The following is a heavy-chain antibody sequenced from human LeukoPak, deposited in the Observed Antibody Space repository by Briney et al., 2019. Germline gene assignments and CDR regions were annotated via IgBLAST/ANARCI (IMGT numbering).Heavy chain of an antibody. CDR3: ARVSPHYYDSSGPNDAFDI. J-gene: IGHJ3*02. D-gene: IGHD3-22*01. CDR1: GGSISSGSYY. CDR2: IYTSGST. V-gene: IGHV4-61*02. Sequence: SETLSLTCTVSGGSISSGSYYWSWIRQPAGKGLEWIGRIYTSGSTNYNPSLKSRVTISVDTSKNQSSLKLSSVTAADTAVYYCARVSPHYYDSSGPNDAFDIWGQGTMVTVSS.